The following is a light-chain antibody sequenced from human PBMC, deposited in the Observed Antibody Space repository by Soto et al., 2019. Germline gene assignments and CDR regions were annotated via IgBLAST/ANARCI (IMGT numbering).Light chain of an antibody. CDR2: DSS. V-gene: IGKV1-5*01. CDR3: QQYNSYWT. CDR1: QSISSW. J-gene: IGKJ1*01. Sequence: DIQMTQSPSTLSGSVGDRVTITCRASQSISSWLAWYQQKPGKAPKLLIYDSSSLESGVASRFSGSGSGTEFTLTISSLQPDDFATYYCQQYNSYWTFGQGTKVEIK.